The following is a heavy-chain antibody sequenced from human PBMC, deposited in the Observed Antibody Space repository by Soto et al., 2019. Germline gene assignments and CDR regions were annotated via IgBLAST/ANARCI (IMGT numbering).Heavy chain of an antibody. CDR1: GDSVSSNSAA. CDR3: ARAGGGNWNDQGCDYYYGMDV. V-gene: IGHV6-1*01. CDR2: TYYRSKWYN. D-gene: IGHD1-20*01. Sequence: SQTLSLTCAISGDSVSSNSAAWNWIRQSPSRGLEWLGRTYYRSKWYNDYAVSVKSRITINPDTSKKQFSLQLNSVTPEDTAVHYCARAGGGNWNDQGCDYYYGMDVWGQGTTVTVSS. J-gene: IGHJ6*02.